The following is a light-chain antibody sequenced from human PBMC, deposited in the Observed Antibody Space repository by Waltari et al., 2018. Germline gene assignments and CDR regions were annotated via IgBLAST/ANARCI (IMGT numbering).Light chain of an antibody. Sequence: QSVLTQPPSASGTPGQRVTISCSGSRSNIGNNYVYWYQQLQGPAPKLLIYRNNQRPSGFPDRCSGSRTGTSASLAISGLRSEDEADYYCAAWDDSRSGRVFGGGTKVTVL. CDR1: RSNIGNNY. V-gene: IGLV1-47*01. CDR2: RNN. CDR3: AAWDDSRSGRV. J-gene: IGLJ3*02.